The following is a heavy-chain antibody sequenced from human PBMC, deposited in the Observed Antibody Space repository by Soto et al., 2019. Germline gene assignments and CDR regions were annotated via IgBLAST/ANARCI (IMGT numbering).Heavy chain of an antibody. CDR1: GFTFSGSA. CDR3: ARESHYYDSSGYPDY. CDR2: ISGSGGSA. Sequence: GGSLRLSCAASGFTFSGSAMHWVRQAPGKGLEWVSAISGSGGSAYYADSVQGRFIISRDNSKNTLYLQMNSLRAEDTAVYYCARESHYYDSSGYPDYWGQGTLVTVSS. V-gene: IGHV3-23*01. J-gene: IGHJ4*02. D-gene: IGHD3-22*01.